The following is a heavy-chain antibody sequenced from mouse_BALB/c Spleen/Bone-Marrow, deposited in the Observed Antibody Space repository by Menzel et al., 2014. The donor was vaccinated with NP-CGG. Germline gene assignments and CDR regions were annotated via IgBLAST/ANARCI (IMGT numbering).Heavy chain of an antibody. V-gene: IGHV1-69*02. Sequence: QVQLQQSGAELVRPGASVKLSCRASGYTFTSYWINWVKQRPGQGLEWIGNIYPSDSYTNYNQRFKDKATLTVDKSSSTAYMQLSSPTSEDSAVYYCTRYGNSHYYAMDYWGQGTSVPVSS. CDR2: IYPSDSYT. D-gene: IGHD1-1*01. J-gene: IGHJ4*01. CDR3: TRYGNSHYYAMDY. CDR1: GYTFTSYW.